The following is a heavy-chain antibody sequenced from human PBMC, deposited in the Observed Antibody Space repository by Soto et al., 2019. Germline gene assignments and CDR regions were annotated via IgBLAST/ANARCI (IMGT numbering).Heavy chain of an antibody. Sequence: SETLSLTCTVSGGSVSSGSYYWSWIRQPPGKGLEWIGYIYYSGSTNYNPSLKSRVTISVDTSKNQFSLKLSSVTAADTAVYYCARGLGLPYYFDYWGQGTLVTVSS. CDR3: ARGLGLPYYFDY. V-gene: IGHV4-61*01. D-gene: IGHD3-16*01. J-gene: IGHJ4*02. CDR2: IYYSGST. CDR1: GGSVSSGSYY.